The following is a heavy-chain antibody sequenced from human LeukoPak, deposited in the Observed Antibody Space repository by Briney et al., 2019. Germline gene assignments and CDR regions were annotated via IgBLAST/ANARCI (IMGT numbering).Heavy chain of an antibody. J-gene: IGHJ6*02. CDR1: GGSISSYY. V-gene: IGHV4-59*01. CDR2: IYYSGST. CDR3: ARVREGRGYYGMDV. Sequence: SETLSLTCTVSGGSISSYYWSWIRQPPGKGLEWIGYIYYSGSTNYNPSLKSRVTISVGTSKNQFSLKLSSVTAADTAVYYCARVREGRGYYGMDVWGQGTTVTVSS.